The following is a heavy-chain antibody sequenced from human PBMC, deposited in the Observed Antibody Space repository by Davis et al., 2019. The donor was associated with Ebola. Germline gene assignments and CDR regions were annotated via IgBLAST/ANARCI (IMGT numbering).Heavy chain of an antibody. J-gene: IGHJ4*02. CDR3: ARNGLAARIFDY. V-gene: IGHV4-34*01. D-gene: IGHD6-6*01. Sequence: PSETLSLTCAVYGGSFSGYYWSWIRQPPGKGLEWIGEINHSGSTNYNPSLKSRVTISVDTSKNQFSLKLSSVTAADTAVYYCARNGLAARIFDYWGQGTLVTVSS. CDR2: INHSGST. CDR1: GGSFSGYY.